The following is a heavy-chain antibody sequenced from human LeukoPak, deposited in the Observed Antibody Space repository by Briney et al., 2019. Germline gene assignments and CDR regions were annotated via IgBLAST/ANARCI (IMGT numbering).Heavy chain of an antibody. V-gene: IGHV4-59*01. CDR3: ARAGYYDSSGYFDFDY. CDR1: GGSISGYY. Sequence: SETPSLTCTVSGGSISGYYWSWIRQPPGKGLEWIGYIYYSGSTNYNPSLKSRVTISVDTSKNQFSLKLSSVTAADTAVYYCARAGYYDSSGYFDFDYWGQGTLVTVSS. J-gene: IGHJ4*02. D-gene: IGHD3-22*01. CDR2: IYYSGST.